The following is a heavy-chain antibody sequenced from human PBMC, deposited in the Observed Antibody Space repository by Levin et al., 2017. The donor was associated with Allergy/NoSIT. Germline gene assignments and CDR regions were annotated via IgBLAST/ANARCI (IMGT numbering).Heavy chain of an antibody. D-gene: IGHD3-22*01. CDR2: ITSSGYIT. CDR3: AKDLDYYDGSGYDS. J-gene: IGHJ4*02. CDR1: GFTFSDYA. Sequence: LSLTCAASGFTFSDYAMSWVRQAPGKGLEWVSSITSSGYITYLADSLKGRFTISRDNSRNTLFLEMSSLRADDTAVYYCAKDLDYYDGSGYDSWGQGTLVTVSS. V-gene: IGHV3-23*01.